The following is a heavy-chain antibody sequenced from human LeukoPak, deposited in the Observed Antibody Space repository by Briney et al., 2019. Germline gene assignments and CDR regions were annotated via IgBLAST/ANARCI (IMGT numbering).Heavy chain of an antibody. D-gene: IGHD3-10*01. J-gene: IGHJ4*02. CDR2: INHSGST. CDR3: ARVDNYYGSGSTSLLFDY. V-gene: IGHV4-34*01. Sequence: SETLSLTCAVYGGSFSGYYWSWIRQPPGKGLEWIGEINHSGSTNYNPSLKSRVTISVDTSKNQFSLKLSSVTAADTAVYYCARVDNYYGSGSTSLLFDYWGQGTLVTVSS. CDR1: GGSFSGYY.